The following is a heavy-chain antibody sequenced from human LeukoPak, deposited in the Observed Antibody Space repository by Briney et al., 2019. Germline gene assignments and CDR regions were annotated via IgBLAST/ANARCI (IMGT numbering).Heavy chain of an antibody. CDR3: ARPQKYTSGWYYDY. Sequence: GESLKISCKGSGYSFTTHWIGWVRQMPGKGLEWMGIIYPDDSNTRYSPSFQGQVTLSADKSISTAYLQWSSLKASDTAMYYCARPQKYTSGWYYDYWGQGTLVTVSS. D-gene: IGHD6-19*01. CDR2: IYPDDSNT. V-gene: IGHV5-51*01. CDR1: GYSFTTHW. J-gene: IGHJ4*02.